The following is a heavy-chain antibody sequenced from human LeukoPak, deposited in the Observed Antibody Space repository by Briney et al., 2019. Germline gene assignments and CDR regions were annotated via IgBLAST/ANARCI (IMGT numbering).Heavy chain of an antibody. D-gene: IGHD5-12*01. CDR2: IYYSGST. CDR3: AGGYSGYRVY. CDR1: GGSISSYY. V-gene: IGHV4-59*08. Sequence: SETLSLTCTVSGGSISSYYWSWIRQPPGKGLEWIGYIYYSGSTNYNPSLKSRVTISVDTSKNQFSLKLSSVTAADTAVYYCAGGYSGYRVYWGQGTLVTVSS. J-gene: IGHJ4*02.